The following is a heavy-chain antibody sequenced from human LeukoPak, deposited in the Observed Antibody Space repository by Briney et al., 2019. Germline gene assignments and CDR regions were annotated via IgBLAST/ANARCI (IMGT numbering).Heavy chain of an antibody. CDR1: GLTFSSYA. V-gene: IGHV3-23*01. CDR2: ISGSGGST. D-gene: IGHD5-12*01. Sequence: GGSLRLSCAASGLTFSSYAMSWVRQAPGKGLEWVSAISGSGGSTYYADSVKGRFTISRDNSKNTLYLQMNSLRAEDTAVYYCALIVATMGNFDYWGQGTLVTVSS. CDR3: ALIVATMGNFDY. J-gene: IGHJ4*02.